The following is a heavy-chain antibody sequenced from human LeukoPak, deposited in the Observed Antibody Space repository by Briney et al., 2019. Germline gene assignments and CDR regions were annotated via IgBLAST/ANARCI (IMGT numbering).Heavy chain of an antibody. CDR3: ASKQGDY. CDR1: GFVFANYW. CDR2: INQDGSAR. V-gene: IGHV3-7*01. Sequence: GGSLRLSCAASGFVFANYWMSWVRQVPGKGLEWVANINQDGSARYSVDSVKGRFTISRDNAKNSLYLQMNSLRAEDTAVYYCASKQGDYWGQGTLVTVSS. J-gene: IGHJ4*02.